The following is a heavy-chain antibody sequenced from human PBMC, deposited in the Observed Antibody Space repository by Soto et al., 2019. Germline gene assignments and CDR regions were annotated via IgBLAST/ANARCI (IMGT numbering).Heavy chain of an antibody. CDR1: GFTFSSSW. Sequence: GGSLRLSCAASGFTFSSSWMHWVRQAPGKGLVWVSHINSDGTDTNYADSVKGRFTISRDNAKNTVYLQMNSLRAEDTAVYYCTRQMSDYYDSSGYYYGWYFDLWGRGTLVTVSS. CDR3: TRQMSDYYDSSGYYYGWYFDL. J-gene: IGHJ2*01. D-gene: IGHD3-22*01. V-gene: IGHV3-74*01. CDR2: INSDGTDT.